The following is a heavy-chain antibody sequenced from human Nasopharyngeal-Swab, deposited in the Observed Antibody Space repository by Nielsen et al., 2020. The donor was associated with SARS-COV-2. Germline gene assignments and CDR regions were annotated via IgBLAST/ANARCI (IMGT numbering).Heavy chain of an antibody. CDR2: IDSGGST. CDR3: ARGGYSYGYYYYGMDV. D-gene: IGHD5-18*01. Sequence: GESLKISCAASGFTVSSNYMSWVRQAPGKGLEWVSVIDSGGSTYYADSVKGRFTISRHNSKNTLYLQMNSLRAEDTAVYYCARGGYSYGYYYYGMDVWGQGTTVTVSS. CDR1: GFTVSSNY. V-gene: IGHV3-53*04. J-gene: IGHJ6*02.